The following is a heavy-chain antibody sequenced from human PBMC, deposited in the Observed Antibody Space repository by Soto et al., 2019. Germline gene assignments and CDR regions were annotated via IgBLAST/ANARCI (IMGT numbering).Heavy chain of an antibody. J-gene: IGHJ4*02. V-gene: IGHV3-9*01. CDR1: GFTFDDYA. Sequence: GGSLRLSCAASGFTFDDYAMHWVRQAPGKGLEWVSGISWNSGSIGYADSVKGRFTISRDNAKNSLYLQMNSLRAEDTALYYCAKGASYIVVVPAAATFDYWGQGTLVTVSS. CDR3: AKGASYIVVVPAAATFDY. CDR2: ISWNSGSI. D-gene: IGHD2-2*01.